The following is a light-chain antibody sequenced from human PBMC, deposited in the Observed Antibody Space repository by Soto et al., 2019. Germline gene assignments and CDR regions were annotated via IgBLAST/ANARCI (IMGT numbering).Light chain of an antibody. Sequence: HTSPVSASPGKSITLSCIGPSRDVGVFDSVSWFQQHPGKVPKPLIYDVINRPSGVSYRFSGSRSGNTASLPISGLQAEDEADYYCNSYTTSGPPKYGVGTGTKAPV. V-gene: IGLV2-14*03. CDR1: SRDVGVFDS. CDR3: NSYTTSGPPKYG. J-gene: IGLJ1*01. CDR2: DVI.